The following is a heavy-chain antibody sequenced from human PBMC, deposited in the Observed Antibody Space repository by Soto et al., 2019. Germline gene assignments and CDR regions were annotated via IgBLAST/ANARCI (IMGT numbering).Heavy chain of an antibody. J-gene: IGHJ4*02. V-gene: IGHV4-31*03. D-gene: IGHD1-26*01. CDR1: GGSISSGSYD. CDR2: IYYSGSS. Sequence: SETLSLTGTVSGGSISSGSYDWSWIRQHPGKGLEWIGNIYYSGSSYYNPSLKSRATISIDTSKDQFSLRLGSVTAADTAVYYCARVEGSSYYFRHDCWGRGTLVTVSS. CDR3: ARVEGSSYYFRHDC.